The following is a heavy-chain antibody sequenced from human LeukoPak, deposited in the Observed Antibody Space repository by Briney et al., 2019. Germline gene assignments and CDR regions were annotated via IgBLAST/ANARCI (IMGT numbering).Heavy chain of an antibody. Sequence: KPGGSLRLSCAASGFTFSDYYMSWIRQAPGKGLEWVSYISSRGTTIDYADSVKGRFTISRDNAKNSLYLQMNSLRAEDTAVYYCAKNDDYYYYGMDVWGQGTTVTVSS. CDR1: GFTFSDYY. V-gene: IGHV3-11*01. J-gene: IGHJ6*02. D-gene: IGHD1-1*01. CDR2: ISSRGTTI. CDR3: AKNDDYYYYGMDV.